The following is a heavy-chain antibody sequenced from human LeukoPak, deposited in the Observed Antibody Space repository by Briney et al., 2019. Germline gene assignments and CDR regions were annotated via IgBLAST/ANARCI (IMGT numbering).Heavy chain of an antibody. V-gene: IGHV3-30*18. CDR1: GFTFTSYA. CDR2: ISYDGSNK. J-gene: IGHJ4*02. D-gene: IGHD2-2*01. Sequence: GGSLRLSCAASGFTFTSYAMHWVRQAPGKGLEWVTFISYDGSNKYYADSVKGRFTISRDNSKNTVFLQMHSLRAEDTAVYYCAKDRYCDSTSCPPIFDYWGQGTLVTVSS. CDR3: AKDRYCDSTSCPPIFDY.